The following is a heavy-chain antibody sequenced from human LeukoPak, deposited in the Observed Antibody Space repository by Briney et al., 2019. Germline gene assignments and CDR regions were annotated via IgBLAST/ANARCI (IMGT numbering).Heavy chain of an antibody. CDR1: GFTVSSYG. V-gene: IGHV3-30*18. J-gene: IGHJ4*02. CDR3: AKARYYYGSGRSYYFDY. Sequence: GRSLRLSCAASGFTVSSYGMHWVRQAPGKGLEWVAVISYDGSNKYYADSVKGRFTISRDNSKNTLYLQMNSLRAEDTAVYYCAKARYYYGSGRSYYFDYWGQGTLVTVSS. D-gene: IGHD3-10*01. CDR2: ISYDGSNK.